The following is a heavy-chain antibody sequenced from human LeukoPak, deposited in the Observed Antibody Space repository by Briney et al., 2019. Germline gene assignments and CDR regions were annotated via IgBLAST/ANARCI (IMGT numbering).Heavy chain of an antibody. CDR3: ASPPRGYSYGYFFDY. CDR1: GGTFSSYA. J-gene: IGHJ4*02. CDR2: IIPIFGTA. V-gene: IGHV1-69*01. D-gene: IGHD5-18*01. Sequence: GASVKVSCKASGGTFSSYAISWVRQAPGQGPEWMGGIIPIFGTANYAQKFQGSVTITADESTSTAYMELSSLRSEDTAVYYCASPPRGYSYGYFFDYWGQGTLVTVSS.